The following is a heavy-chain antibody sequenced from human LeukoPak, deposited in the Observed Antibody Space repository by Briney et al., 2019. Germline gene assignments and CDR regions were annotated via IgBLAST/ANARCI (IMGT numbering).Heavy chain of an antibody. J-gene: IGHJ4*02. V-gene: IGHV3-21*01. Sequence: GGSLRLSCAASGFTFSSYSMNWVRQAPGKELEWVSSISSSSSYIYYADSVKGRFTISRDNAKNSLYLQMNSLRAEDTAVYYCARGPTPRRMAAADDYWGQGTLVTVSS. CDR3: ARGPTPRRMAAADDY. CDR2: ISSSSSYI. D-gene: IGHD6-13*01. CDR1: GFTFSSYS.